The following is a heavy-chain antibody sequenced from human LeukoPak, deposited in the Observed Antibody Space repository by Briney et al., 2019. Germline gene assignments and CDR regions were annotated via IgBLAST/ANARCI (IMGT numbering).Heavy chain of an antibody. Sequence: SETLSLTCSFSGYSISSGYYWGWIRQPPGQGLEWIGNIYHSGSTYYNPSLKSRVTISVDTSKNQFSLKLISVTAADTAVYYCAGDFWSGYYFRDWGQGTLVTVSS. CDR1: GYSISSGYY. V-gene: IGHV4-38-2*02. J-gene: IGHJ4*02. CDR3: AGDFWSGYYFRD. CDR2: IYHSGST. D-gene: IGHD3-3*01.